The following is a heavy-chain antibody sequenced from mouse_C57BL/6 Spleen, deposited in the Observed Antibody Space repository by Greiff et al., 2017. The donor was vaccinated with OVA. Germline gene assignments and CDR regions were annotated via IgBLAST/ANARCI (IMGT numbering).Heavy chain of an antibody. Sequence: QVQLKESGPELVKPGASVKISCKASGYAFSSSWMNWVKQRPGKGLEWIGRIYPGDGDTNYNGKFKGKATLTADKSSSTAYMQLSSLTSEDSAVYFWASPYYFDYWGQGTTLTVSS. V-gene: IGHV1-82*01. CDR3: ASPYYFDY. CDR1: GYAFSSSW. J-gene: IGHJ2*01. CDR2: IYPGDGDT.